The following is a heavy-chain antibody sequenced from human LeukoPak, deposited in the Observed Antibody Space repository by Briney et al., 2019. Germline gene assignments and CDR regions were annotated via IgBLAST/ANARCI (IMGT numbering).Heavy chain of an antibody. CDR1: GFTVSSSY. CDR3: ARYSDRGEWYPSY. J-gene: IGHJ4*02. CDR2: IYSGGST. Sequence: PGGSLRLSCAATGFTVSSSYMIWVRQAPGKGLEWVSVIYSGGSTYYADSVKGRFTISRDNSKNMVYLQMNSLRAEDTAVYYCARYSDRGEWYPSYWGQGTLVTVSS. D-gene: IGHD3-3*01. V-gene: IGHV3-66*01.